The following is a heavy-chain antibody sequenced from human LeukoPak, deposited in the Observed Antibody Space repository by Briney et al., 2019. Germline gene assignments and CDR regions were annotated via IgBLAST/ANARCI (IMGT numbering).Heavy chain of an antibody. V-gene: IGHV4-38-2*01. Sequence: PSETLSLTCAVSGYSISSGYYWGWIRQPPGKGLEWIGTFYHNGNTYYNPSLKSRVTISVDTSKNQFSLKLSSVTAADTAMYYCARVRYNYGDSDYWGQGTLVTVSS. J-gene: IGHJ4*02. CDR2: FYHNGNT. D-gene: IGHD5-18*01. CDR3: ARVRYNYGDSDY. CDR1: GYSISSGYY.